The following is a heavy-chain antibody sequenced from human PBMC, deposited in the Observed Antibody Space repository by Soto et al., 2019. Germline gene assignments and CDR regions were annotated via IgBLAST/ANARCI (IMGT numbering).Heavy chain of an antibody. J-gene: IGHJ5*02. Sequence: GGSLRLSCAASGFTFSSYWMHWVRQAPGKGLVWVSRINSDGSSTSYADSVKGRFTISRDNAKNTLYLQMNSLRADDTAVYYCARDSALWFGELWNWFDPWGQGTLVTVSS. V-gene: IGHV3-74*01. CDR3: ARDSALWFGELWNWFDP. CDR1: GFTFSSYW. CDR2: INSDGSST. D-gene: IGHD3-10*01.